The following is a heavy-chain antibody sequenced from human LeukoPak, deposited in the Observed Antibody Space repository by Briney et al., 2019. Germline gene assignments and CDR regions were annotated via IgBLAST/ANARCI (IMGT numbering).Heavy chain of an antibody. CDR2: ISGSGGST. V-gene: IGHV3-23*01. D-gene: IGHD3-9*01. Sequence: PGGSLRLSCAASGFTFSSYAMSWVRQAPGKGLEWVSAISGSGGSTYYADSVKGRFTISRDNSKNTLYLQMNSLTAEDTAVYYCAKSEDDYDILTGYYPLLWFDYWGQGTLVTVSS. CDR1: GFTFSSYA. CDR3: AKSEDDYDILTGYYPLLWFDY. J-gene: IGHJ4*02.